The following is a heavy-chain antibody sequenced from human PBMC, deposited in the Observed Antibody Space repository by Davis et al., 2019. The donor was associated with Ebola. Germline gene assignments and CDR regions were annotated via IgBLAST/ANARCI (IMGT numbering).Heavy chain of an antibody. J-gene: IGHJ4*02. V-gene: IGHV4-59*13. Sequence: SETLSLTCSVSGGSISNYYWSWIRQPPGKGLEWIGYIYYSGSTNYNPSLKSRVTISLDTSKNQFSLRLSSVTAADTAVYHCARVFCSGGACYEDYWGQGTLVTVSS. CDR3: ARVFCSGGACYEDY. CDR2: IYYSGST. CDR1: GGSISNYY. D-gene: IGHD2-21*01.